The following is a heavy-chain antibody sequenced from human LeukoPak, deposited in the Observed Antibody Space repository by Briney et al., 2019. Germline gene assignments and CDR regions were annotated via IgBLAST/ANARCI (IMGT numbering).Heavy chain of an antibody. J-gene: IGHJ6*02. D-gene: IGHD1-14*01. CDR2: INSDGSST. CDR3: ATGQGHGMDV. V-gene: IGHV3-74*01. Sequence: GGSLRLSCAASGFTFSSYWMHWVRQAPGKGLVWVSRINSDGSSTGYADSVKGRFTISRDNAKNTLYLQMNTLRVEDTAVYYCATGQGHGMDVWGQGTTVTVSS. CDR1: GFTFSSYW.